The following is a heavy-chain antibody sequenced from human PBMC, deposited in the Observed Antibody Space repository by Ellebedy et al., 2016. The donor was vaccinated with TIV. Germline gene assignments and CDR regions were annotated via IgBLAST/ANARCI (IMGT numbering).Heavy chain of an antibody. CDR3: ATDGSYGDYRSPTHAFVF. CDR2: INQGGSVK. Sequence: GESLKISCAASGFSFSSYWMSWVRQAPGKGLEWVANINQGGSVKYYVDSVKGRFNISRDNAKNSLYLQMNSLRAEDTAVYYCATDGSYGDYRSPTHAFVFWGQGTMFSVAS. J-gene: IGHJ3*01. V-gene: IGHV3-7*01. CDR1: GFSFSSYW. D-gene: IGHD3-10*01.